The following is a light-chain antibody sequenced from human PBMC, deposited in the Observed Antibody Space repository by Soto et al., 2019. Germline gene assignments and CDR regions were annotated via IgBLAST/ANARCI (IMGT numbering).Light chain of an antibody. Sequence: QSVLTQPASVSGSSGQSIAISCTGTSSDVGGYNYVSWYQHHPGKAPKLMIYDVSNRPSGVSNRFSGSKSGNTASLTISGLQAEDEADYYCSSYTSSSTYVFGTGT. V-gene: IGLV2-14*03. CDR3: SSYTSSSTYV. J-gene: IGLJ1*01. CDR2: DVS. CDR1: SSDVGGYNY.